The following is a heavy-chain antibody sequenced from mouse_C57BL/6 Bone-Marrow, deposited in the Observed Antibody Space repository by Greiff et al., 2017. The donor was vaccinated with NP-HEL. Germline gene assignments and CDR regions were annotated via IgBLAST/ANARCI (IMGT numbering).Heavy chain of an antibody. Sequence: QVQLQQPGAELVRPGTSVKLSCKASGYTFTSYWLHWVKQRPGQGLEWIGVIDPSDSYTNYNQKFKGKSTLTVDKSSSTAYMQLSSLTSEDSAVYYCARGGGTTVTDYWGQGTTLTVSS. J-gene: IGHJ2*01. CDR3: ARGGGTTVTDY. CDR1: GYTFTSYW. D-gene: IGHD1-1*01. CDR2: IDPSDSYT. V-gene: IGHV1-59*01.